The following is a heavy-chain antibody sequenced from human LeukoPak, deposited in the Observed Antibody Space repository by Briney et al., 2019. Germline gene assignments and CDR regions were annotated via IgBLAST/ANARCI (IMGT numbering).Heavy chain of an antibody. V-gene: IGHV3-23*01. CDR2: ISDGGGRT. J-gene: IGHJ6*02. CDR1: GITLSNYG. D-gene: IGHD6-13*01. CDR3: ANSIAAAGRHYYYYGMDV. Sequence: PGGSLRLSCAVSGITLSNYGMSWVRQAPGKGLEWVAGISDGGGRTNYADSVKGRFTISRDNSKNTLYLQMNSLRAEDTAVYYCANSIAAAGRHYYYYGMDVWGQGTTVTVSS.